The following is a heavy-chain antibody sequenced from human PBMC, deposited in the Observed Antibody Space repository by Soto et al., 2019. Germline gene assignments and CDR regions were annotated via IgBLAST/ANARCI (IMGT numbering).Heavy chain of an antibody. CDR3: ARDRGYRSGSFGS. CDR1: GGSISCYY. CDR2: IYSDGTT. D-gene: IGHD5-18*01. Sequence: SETLSLTCIVSGGSISCYYWSWIRQPAGKELEWIGRIYSDGTTNYNPSLKGRGTMSVDTSKKQISLKLTSVPAADTAMYYCARDRGYRSGSFGSWGEGGLVTDSS. V-gene: IGHV4-4*07. J-gene: IGHJ5*02.